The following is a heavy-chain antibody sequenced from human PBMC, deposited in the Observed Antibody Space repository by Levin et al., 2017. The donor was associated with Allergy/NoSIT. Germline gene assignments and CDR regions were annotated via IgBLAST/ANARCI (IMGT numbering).Heavy chain of an antibody. CDR1: GFTFSTYA. V-gene: IGHV3-48*02. J-gene: IGHJ5*02. CDR2: ISTTSSTV. Sequence: TGGSLRLSCAASGFTFSTYAMNWVRQAPGKGLEWLSYISTTSSTVYYAGSLKGRFTISRDNARNSLFLQMNSLRDEDTAVYYCARAGGTSYYASGTQGDLWGRGTLVTVSS. D-gene: IGHD3-10*01. CDR3: ARAGGTSYYASGTQGDL.